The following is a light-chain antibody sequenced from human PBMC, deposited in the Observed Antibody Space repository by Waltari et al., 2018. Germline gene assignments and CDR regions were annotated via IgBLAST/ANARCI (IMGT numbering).Light chain of an antibody. J-gene: IGKJ4*01. CDR2: DAS. Sequence: EIVLTQSPATLSLSPGERATLSCRASQRVSSYLAWYQQKPGQAPRLFIYDASNRATGIPARFSGSGSGTDFTLTISSLEPEDFAVYYCQQRSNWPPLTFGGGTKVEIK. V-gene: IGKV3-11*01. CDR3: QQRSNWPPLT. CDR1: QRVSSY.